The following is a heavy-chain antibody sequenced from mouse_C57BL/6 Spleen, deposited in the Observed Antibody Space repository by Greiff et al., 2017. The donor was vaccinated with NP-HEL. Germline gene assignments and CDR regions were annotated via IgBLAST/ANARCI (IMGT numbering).Heavy chain of an antibody. J-gene: IGHJ2*01. Sequence: VQLQQPGAELVKPGASVKLSCKASGYTFTSYWMQWVKQRPGQGLEWIGEIDPSDSYTNYNQKFKGKATLTVDTSSSTAYMQLSSLTSEDSAVYYCARRVYDRGYFDYWGQGTTLTVSS. V-gene: IGHV1-50*01. CDR3: ARRVYDRGYFDY. CDR1: GYTFTSYW. CDR2: IDPSDSYT. D-gene: IGHD2-12*01.